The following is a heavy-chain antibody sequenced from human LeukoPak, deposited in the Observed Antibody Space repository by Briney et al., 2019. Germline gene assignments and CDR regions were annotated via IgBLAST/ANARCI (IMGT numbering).Heavy chain of an antibody. V-gene: IGHV3-53*01. J-gene: IGHJ4*02. CDR1: GFTVSSSF. Sequence: PGGSLRLSCAASGFTVSSSFMSWVRQAPGKGLEWVSVIYSGGSTYYADSVKGRFPISRDSSKNTLYLQMNSLRADDTAVYYCVRDGVDYSFEYWGQGTLVTVSS. D-gene: IGHD4-11*01. CDR2: IYSGGST. CDR3: VRDGVDYSFEY.